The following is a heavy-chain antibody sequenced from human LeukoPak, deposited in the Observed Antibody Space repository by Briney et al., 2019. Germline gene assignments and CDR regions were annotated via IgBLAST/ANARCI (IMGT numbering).Heavy chain of an antibody. D-gene: IGHD2-2*01. V-gene: IGHV3-23*01. CDR3: AKGGYCSSTSCEIHYYYYGMDV. CDR1: GFTFSSYA. J-gene: IGHJ6*02. CDR2: ISGSGSST. Sequence: GGSLRVSCAASGFTFSSYAMSWVRQAPGKGLEWVSAISGSGSSTYYADSVKGRFTISRDNSKNTLYLQMNSLRAEDTAVYYCAKGGYCSSTSCEIHYYYYGMDVWGQGTTVTVSS.